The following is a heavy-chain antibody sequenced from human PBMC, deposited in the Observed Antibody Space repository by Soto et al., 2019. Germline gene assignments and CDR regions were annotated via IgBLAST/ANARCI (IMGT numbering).Heavy chain of an antibody. J-gene: IGHJ5*02. V-gene: IGHV1-69*02. CDR3: ARGIALHWFDP. D-gene: IGHD6-13*01. CDR2: IIPILGIA. Sequence: SVKVSCKTSGGTFSSYTVSWVRQAPGQGLEWMGWIIPILGIANYAQKFQGRVTLITDKSTSTAYMELRSLRSDDTAVYYCARGIALHWFDPWGQGTLVTVSS. CDR1: GGTFSSYT.